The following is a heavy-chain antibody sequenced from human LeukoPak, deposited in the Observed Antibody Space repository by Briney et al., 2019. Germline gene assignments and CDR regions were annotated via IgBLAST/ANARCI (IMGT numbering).Heavy chain of an antibody. V-gene: IGHV3-30*18. CDR2: ISYDGSNK. CDR1: GFTFSSYG. CDR3: AKDLFYYGKGGFDY. D-gene: IGHD3-10*01. J-gene: IGHJ4*02. Sequence: GGSLRLSCAASGFTFSSYGLHWVRQAPDRGLEWVAFISYDGSNKFYGDSVKGRFTISRDNSKNTLYLQMNSLRTEDTAVYYCAKDLFYYGKGGFDYWGQGTLVTVSS.